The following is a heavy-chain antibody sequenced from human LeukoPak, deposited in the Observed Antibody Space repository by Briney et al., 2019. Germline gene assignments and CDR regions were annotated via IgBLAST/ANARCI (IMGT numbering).Heavy chain of an antibody. V-gene: IGHV4-30-4*07. J-gene: IGHJ4*02. CDR1: GGSISSGGYS. CDR2: IYYSGST. D-gene: IGHD6-6*01. CDR3: ARVYSSSSKVDY. Sequence: SQTLSLTCGVSGGSISSGGYSWNWIRQPPGKGLEWIGYIYYSGSTYYNPSLKSRATISVDTSKNQFSLKLSSVTAADTAVYYCARVYSSSSKVDYWGQGTLVTVSS.